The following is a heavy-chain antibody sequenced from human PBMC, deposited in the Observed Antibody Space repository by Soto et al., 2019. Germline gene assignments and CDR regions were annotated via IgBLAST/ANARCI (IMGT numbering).Heavy chain of an antibody. CDR2: IDPSDSYT. D-gene: IGHD3-22*01. J-gene: IGHJ4*02. CDR3: ARHPAYYYDSSGYLFDY. Sequence: GESLKISCKGSGYSFTSYWISWVRQMPGKGLEWMGRIDPSDSYTNYSPSFQGHVTISADKSISTAYLQWSSLKASDTAMYYCARHPAYYYDSSGYLFDYWGQGTLVTVSS. CDR1: GYSFTSYW. V-gene: IGHV5-10-1*01.